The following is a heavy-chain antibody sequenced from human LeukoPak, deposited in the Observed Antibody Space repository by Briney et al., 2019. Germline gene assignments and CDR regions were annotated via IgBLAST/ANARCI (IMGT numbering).Heavy chain of an antibody. CDR2: IKSKTDGGTT. CDR1: GFTFTNAW. CDR3: TGNTILKRGIVY. J-gene: IGHJ4*02. Sequence: GGSLRLSCAASGFTFTNAWMSWVRQAPGKGLEWVGRIKSKTDGGTTDYAAPVKGRFTISRDDSKNTLYMQMNSLKTEDTAVYYCTGNTILKRGIVYWGQGTLVTVSS. D-gene: IGHD3-9*01. V-gene: IGHV3-15*01.